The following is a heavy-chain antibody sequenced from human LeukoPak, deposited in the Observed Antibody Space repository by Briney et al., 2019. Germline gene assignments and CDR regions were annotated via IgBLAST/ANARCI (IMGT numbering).Heavy chain of an antibody. D-gene: IGHD3-16*02. CDR2: ISNTGGST. CDR1: GFTFSSYA. CDR3: ARVSPITLGGVIVKSFDY. Sequence: GGSLRLSRAASGFTFSSYAMHWVRQAPGKGLEYVSAISNTGGSTFYANAVKGRFTISRDNSKNTLYLQMGSLRAEDMAVYYCARVSPITLGGVIVKSFDYWGQGTLVTVSS. V-gene: IGHV3-64*01. J-gene: IGHJ4*02.